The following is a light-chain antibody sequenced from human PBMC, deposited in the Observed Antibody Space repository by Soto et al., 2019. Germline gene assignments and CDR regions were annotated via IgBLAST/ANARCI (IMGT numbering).Light chain of an antibody. CDR2: GAS. CDR1: QSVSSSY. J-gene: IGKJ2*01. Sequence: EIVLTQSPGTLSLSPGERATLSCRASQSVSSSYLAWYQQKPGQAPRLLIYGASSRATGIPDRFSGSGSGTDFTLTISRLEPEDFAVYYCQHPGSPDTFGQGTKLEIK. V-gene: IGKV3-20*01. CDR3: QHPGSPDT.